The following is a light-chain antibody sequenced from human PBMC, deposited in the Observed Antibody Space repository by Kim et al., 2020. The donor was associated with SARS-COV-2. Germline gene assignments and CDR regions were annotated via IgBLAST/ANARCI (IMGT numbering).Light chain of an antibody. CDR3: QQHATWPPALT. CDR2: DVS. CDR1: QSINID. Sequence: PGERATRACRASQSINIDVAWYQQKPGRAPRPLIYDVSKRVSGVPARFSGSGSGIDFALTINGLEPEDFAVYYCQQHATWPPALTFGGGTKVDIK. V-gene: IGKV3-11*01. J-gene: IGKJ4*01.